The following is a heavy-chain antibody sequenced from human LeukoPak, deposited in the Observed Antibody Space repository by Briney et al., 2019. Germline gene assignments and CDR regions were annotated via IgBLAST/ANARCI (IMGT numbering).Heavy chain of an antibody. D-gene: IGHD3-22*01. V-gene: IGHV4-59*01. CDR2: IYYTGNT. Sequence: SETLSLTCSVSGGSINNYNYWRWSRQPPGGGLEYIGYIYYTGNTYYNPSVRGRVTISVDTSKNQFSLTLSSVTAADTAVYYCARISVDSSGYYGTFDYWGQGTLVTVSS. CDR3: ARISVDSSGYYGTFDY. CDR1: GGSINNYNY. J-gene: IGHJ4*02.